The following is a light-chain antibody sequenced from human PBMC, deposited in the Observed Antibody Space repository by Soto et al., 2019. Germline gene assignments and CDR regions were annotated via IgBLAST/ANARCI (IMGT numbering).Light chain of an antibody. V-gene: IGKV3-20*01. Sequence: IALTQSPATLSLSPGERATLSCRASQSIGGTYVSWYQQKPDQAPRLLIYGASSRATGIPDRFSGSGSGTDFTLSISRLEPEDFAMYYCQQYGMSPPVTFGGGTKLEIK. CDR1: QSIGGTY. CDR3: QQYGMSPPVT. CDR2: GAS. J-gene: IGKJ4*01.